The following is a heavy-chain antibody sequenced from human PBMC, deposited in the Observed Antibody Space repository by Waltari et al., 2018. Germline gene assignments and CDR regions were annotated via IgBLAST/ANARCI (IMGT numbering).Heavy chain of an antibody. CDR1: GFIFSSSG. D-gene: IGHD7-27*01. CDR2: IRQDGSNE. Sequence: QVQVVESGGGVVQPGGSLRLSGAVSGFIFSSSGLHWGRQAPGKGLEWVGFIRQDGSNEYYPDSVKGRFTISRDNSKNTLYLQMNSLRVEDSAVYYCAKVASGHWGFADSWGQGTLVTVSS. CDR3: AKVASGHWGFADS. V-gene: IGHV3-30*02. J-gene: IGHJ4*02.